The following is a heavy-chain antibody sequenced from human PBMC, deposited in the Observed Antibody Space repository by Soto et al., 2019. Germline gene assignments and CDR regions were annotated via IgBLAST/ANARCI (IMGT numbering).Heavy chain of an antibody. J-gene: IGHJ3*01. CDR3: ARSLPGTYGAFDL. D-gene: IGHD1-7*01. CDR1: EFTFRSYW. CDR2: ISGVGSST. V-gene: IGHV3-74*01. Sequence: PGGSLRLSCAASEFTFRSYWMHWVRQSPGKGLVWVSRISGVGSSTNYADSVKGRFTISRDNAKNTVYLQIDSLRAEDTAVYYCARSLPGTYGAFDLWGQGTMVTVSS.